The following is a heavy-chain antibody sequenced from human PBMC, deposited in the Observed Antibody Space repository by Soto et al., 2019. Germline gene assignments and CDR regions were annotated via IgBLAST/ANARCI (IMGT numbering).Heavy chain of an antibody. CDR1: GGSISSYY. D-gene: IGHD3-3*01. CDR3: ARGRAGEEWLSTHYSYYYGMDV. CDR2: IYYSGST. J-gene: IGHJ6*02. Sequence: SDTLSRTCTVSGGSISSYYWSWIRQPPGKGLEWIGYIYYSGSTNHNPSLQSRVTISVDTSKNQFSLKLSSVTAADTALYYCARGRAGEEWLSTHYSYYYGMDVWGQGTTVTVSS. V-gene: IGHV4-59*07.